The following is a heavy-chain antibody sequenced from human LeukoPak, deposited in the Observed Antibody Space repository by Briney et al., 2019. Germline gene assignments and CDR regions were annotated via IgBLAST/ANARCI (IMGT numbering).Heavy chain of an antibody. V-gene: IGHV3-23*01. CDR3: AKDLDGDYVGSDY. CDR2: ISGSGGST. D-gene: IGHD4-17*01. CDR1: GFTFSSYA. Sequence: GGSLRLSCAASGFTFSSYAMSWVRQAPGKGLEWVSDISGSGGSTYYADSVKGRFTISRDNSKNTLYLQMNSLRAEDTAVYYCAKDLDGDYVGSDYWGQGTLVTVSS. J-gene: IGHJ4*02.